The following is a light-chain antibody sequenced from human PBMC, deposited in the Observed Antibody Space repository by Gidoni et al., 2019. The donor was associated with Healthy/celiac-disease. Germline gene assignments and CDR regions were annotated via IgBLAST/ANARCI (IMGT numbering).Light chain of an antibody. CDR1: QSVLYSSNNKNY. J-gene: IGKJ1*01. V-gene: IGKV4-1*01. CDR3: QQYYSTPRA. CDR2: WAS. Sequence: DIVMTQSPDSLAVSLGERATINCKSSQSVLYSSNNKNYLAWYQQKPGQPLKLLIYWASTRESGVPDRFSGSGSGTDFTLTISSLQAEDVALYYCQQYYSTPRAFXXXTKVEIK.